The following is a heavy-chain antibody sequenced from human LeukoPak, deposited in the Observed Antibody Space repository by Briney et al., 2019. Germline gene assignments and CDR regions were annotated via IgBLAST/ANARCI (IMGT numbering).Heavy chain of an antibody. Sequence: SVKVSCKASVGTFSSYASSWVRQAPGQGVEWMGGIIPIFGTAKYAQKFQGRVTITADESTSTAYMELSSLGSEETAVYYCASGLYCLALVGLRDYYLDYWGQGTLVTVSS. D-gene: IGHD2-15*01. CDR2: IIPIFGTA. CDR3: ASGLYCLALVGLRDYYLDY. J-gene: IGHJ4*02. CDR1: VGTFSSYA. V-gene: IGHV1-69*13.